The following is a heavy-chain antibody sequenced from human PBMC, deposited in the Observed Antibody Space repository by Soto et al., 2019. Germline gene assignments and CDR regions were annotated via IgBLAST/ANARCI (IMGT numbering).Heavy chain of an antibody. Sequence: SETLSLTCTVSGGSVSSGSYYWSWTRQPPGKGLEYIGYLYYSGSTNYNPSLKSRVTISVDTPKNQFSLKLTSVTAADTAIYYCERDRDGRFDWLFFGNYFDYWGQGTLVTVSS. V-gene: IGHV4-61*01. D-gene: IGHD3-9*01. CDR1: GGSVSSGSYY. CDR3: ERDRDGRFDWLFFGNYFDY. J-gene: IGHJ4*02. CDR2: LYYSGST.